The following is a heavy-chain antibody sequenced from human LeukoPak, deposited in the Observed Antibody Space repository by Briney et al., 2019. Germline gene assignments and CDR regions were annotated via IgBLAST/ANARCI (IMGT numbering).Heavy chain of an antibody. V-gene: IGHV3-21*01. D-gene: IGHD5-18*01. J-gene: IGHJ4*02. CDR3: AREYSYGSLYYFDY. Sequence: PGGSLRLSCAASGFTFSSCSMNWVRQAPGKGLEWVPAISSSSGYIYYADSVKGRFTISRDNAKNSLYLQMNSLRAEDTAVYYCAREYSYGSLYYFDYWGQGTLVTVSS. CDR1: GFTFSSCS. CDR2: ISSSSGYI.